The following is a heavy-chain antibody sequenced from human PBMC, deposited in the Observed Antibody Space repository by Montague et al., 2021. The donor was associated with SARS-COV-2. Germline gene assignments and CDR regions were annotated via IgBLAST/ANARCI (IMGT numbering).Heavy chain of an antibody. D-gene: IGHD3-10*01. Sequence: SETLSLTCAVHGGSFSTYSWNWIRQPPGKRLGWIGEIHHGGSTNYNPSLKSRVTISADTSKNQFSLKLTSVAAADTAVYYCARLGDGVVPSPILGVGPYYSYYYMDVWGKGTTVTVSS. CDR3: ARLGDGVVPSPILGVGPYYSYYYMDV. V-gene: IGHV4-34*01. CDR1: GGSFSTYS. J-gene: IGHJ6*03. CDR2: IHHGGST.